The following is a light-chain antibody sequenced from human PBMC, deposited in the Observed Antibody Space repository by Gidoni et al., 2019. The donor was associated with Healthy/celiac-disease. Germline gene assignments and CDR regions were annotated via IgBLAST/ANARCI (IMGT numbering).Light chain of an antibody. Sequence: GLTQSPGTLSLSPGERATLSCRASQSVSSCYLAWYQQKPGQAPRLLIYGASSRATGIPDRFSGSGSGTDFTLTISRLEPEYFAVYYCQQYGSSPTFGGXTKLEIK. J-gene: IGKJ4*01. CDR3: QQYGSSPT. CDR2: GAS. CDR1: QSVSSCY. V-gene: IGKV3-20*01.